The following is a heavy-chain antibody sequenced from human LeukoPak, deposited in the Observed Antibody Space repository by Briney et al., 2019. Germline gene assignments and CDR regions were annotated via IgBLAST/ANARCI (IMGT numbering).Heavy chain of an antibody. D-gene: IGHD3-9*01. J-gene: IGHJ4*02. V-gene: IGHV3-33*01. CDR3: AAGLVITTPLDY. Sequence: PGRSLRLSCAASGFTFSSYGMHWVRQAPGKGLEWVAVIWYDGSNKYYADSVKGRFTISRDNSKNTLYLQMNSLRAEDTAVYYCAAGLVITTPLDYWGQGTLVTVSS. CDR2: IWYDGSNK. CDR1: GFTFSSYG.